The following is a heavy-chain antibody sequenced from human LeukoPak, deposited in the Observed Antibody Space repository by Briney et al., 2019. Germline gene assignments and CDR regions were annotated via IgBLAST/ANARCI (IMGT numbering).Heavy chain of an antibody. CDR1: GGTFSSYA. CDR2: IIPILGIA. V-gene: IGHV1-69*04. D-gene: IGHD3-10*01. Sequence: SVKVSCKASGGTFSSYAISWVRQAPGQGLEWMGRIIPILGIANYAQKFQGRVTITADKSTSTAYMELSSLRSEDTAVYYCARSYGSGRRDAFDFWGQGTMVTVSS. CDR3: ARSYGSGRRDAFDF. J-gene: IGHJ3*01.